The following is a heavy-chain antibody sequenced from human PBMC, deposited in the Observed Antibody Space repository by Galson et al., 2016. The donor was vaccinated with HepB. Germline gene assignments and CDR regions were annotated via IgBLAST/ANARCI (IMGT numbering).Heavy chain of an antibody. CDR1: GVSVSRDY. CDR3: ARDKGVGQLRQYAMDV. CDR2: IYSGGST. J-gene: IGHJ6*02. V-gene: IGHV3-53*01. D-gene: IGHD5-24*01. Sequence: SLRLSCAASGVSVSRDYMNWVRQAPGKGLEWVSVIYSGGSTNYADCVKGRFTISRDNSKNTVFLQLKSLRVEDTAVYYCARDKGVGQLRQYAMDVWGQGTTVTVS.